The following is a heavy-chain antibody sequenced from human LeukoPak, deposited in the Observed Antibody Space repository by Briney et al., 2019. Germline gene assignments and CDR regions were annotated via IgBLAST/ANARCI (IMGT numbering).Heavy chain of an antibody. CDR3: ARKPYSYYDFWSGPYYYYYYGMDV. D-gene: IGHD3-3*01. V-gene: IGHV1-46*01. CDR1: GYTFTSYY. Sequence: ASVKVSCKASGYTFTSYYMHWVRQAPGQGLEWMGISNPSGGSTSYAQKFQGRVTMTRDTSTSTVYMELSSLRSEDTAVYYCARKPYSYYDFWSGPYYYYYYGMDVWGQGTTVTVSS. CDR2: SNPSGGST. J-gene: IGHJ6*02.